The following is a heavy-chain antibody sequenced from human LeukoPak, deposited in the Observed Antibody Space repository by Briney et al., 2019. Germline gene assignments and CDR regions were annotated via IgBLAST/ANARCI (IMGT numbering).Heavy chain of an antibody. J-gene: IGHJ4*02. V-gene: IGHV4-39*01. D-gene: IGHD3-22*01. CDR3: ASRQVIVVEDFDY. CDR2: IYYSGST. CDR1: GGSISSSSYY. Sequence: PSETLSLTCTVSGGSISSSSYYWGWIRQPPGKGLEWIGSIYYSGSTYYNPSLKSRVTISVDTSKNQFPLKLSSVTAADTAVYYCASRQVIVVEDFDYWGQGTLVTVSS.